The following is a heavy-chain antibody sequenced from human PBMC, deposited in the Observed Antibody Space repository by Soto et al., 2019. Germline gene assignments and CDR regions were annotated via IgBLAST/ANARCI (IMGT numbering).Heavy chain of an antibody. CDR2: VNPTGTT. V-gene: IGHV4-34*01. CDR3: ARSREQWLVDAFDI. CDR1: VGSISSYY. Sequence: SETLSLTCTVSVGSISSYYWSWIRQPPGKELEWIGEVNPTGTTKYNPSLKSRVTMSLDTSKKQFSLNLNSMTAADTALYYCARSREQWLVDAFDIWGQGTMVTVSS. J-gene: IGHJ3*02. D-gene: IGHD6-19*01.